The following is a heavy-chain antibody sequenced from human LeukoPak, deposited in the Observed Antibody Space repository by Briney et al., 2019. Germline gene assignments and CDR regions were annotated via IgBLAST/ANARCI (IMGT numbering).Heavy chain of an antibody. J-gene: IGHJ5*01. Sequence: GGSLRLSCAASGFTVSSNYMSWVRQAPGKGLEWVGYISGRSFSIYYADSVQGRFTISRDNPTNSLFLHMSSLRADDTAVYFCARGKRRFDSWGQGILVTVSS. CDR1: GFTVSSNY. V-gene: IGHV3-11*01. CDR3: ARGKRRFDS. CDR2: ISGRSFSI.